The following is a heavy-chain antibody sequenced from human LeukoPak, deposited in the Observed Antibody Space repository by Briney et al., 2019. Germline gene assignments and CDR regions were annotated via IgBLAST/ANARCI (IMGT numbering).Heavy chain of an antibody. CDR2: IGGSGSGGKT. J-gene: IGHJ3*02. D-gene: IGHD1-14*01. V-gene: IGHV3-23*01. Sequence: GGSLRLSCAASGFTFSSYVISWVRQAPGKGLEWISSIGGSGSGGKTYYADSVKGRFTISRDNAKTSLYLQMNSLRAEDTAVYYCARDVLAAGATGTFDIWGQGTMVTVSS. CDR3: ARDVLAAGATGTFDI. CDR1: GFTFSSYV.